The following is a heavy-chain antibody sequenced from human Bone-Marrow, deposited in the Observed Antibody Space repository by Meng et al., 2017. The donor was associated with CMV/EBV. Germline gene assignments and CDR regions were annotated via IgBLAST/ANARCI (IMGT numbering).Heavy chain of an antibody. Sequence: ASVKVSCKASGYTFTGYYMHWVRQAPGQGLEWMGWINPNSGGTNYAQKFQGRVTMTRDTSISTAYMELSSLRSEDTAVYYCARAPLTRLYYYYGMDVWGQGTTVTVSS. CDR1: GYTFTGYY. D-gene: IGHD6-25*01. V-gene: IGHV1-2*02. CDR3: ARAPLTRLYYYYGMDV. CDR2: INPNSGGT. J-gene: IGHJ6*02.